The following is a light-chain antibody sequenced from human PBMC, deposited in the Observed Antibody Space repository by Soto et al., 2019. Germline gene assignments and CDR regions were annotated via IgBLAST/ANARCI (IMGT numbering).Light chain of an antibody. V-gene: IGKV3-20*01. CDR1: QSVSSRF. Sequence: EIVLTQSPGTLSLSPGERATLSCRASQSVSSRFLAWYQQKPGQAPRVLIYGASTRATGIPDRFSGSGSGTDFTLTISSLEPEYFAVYFCHQYDSSRTFGQGTQVEMK. CDR3: HQYDSSRT. CDR2: GAS. J-gene: IGKJ1*01.